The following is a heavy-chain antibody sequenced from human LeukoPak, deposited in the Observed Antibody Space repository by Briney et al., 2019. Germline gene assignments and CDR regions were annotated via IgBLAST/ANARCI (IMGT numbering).Heavy chain of an antibody. J-gene: IGHJ3*02. CDR3: AREGYDSSGYYSYGAFDI. D-gene: IGHD3-22*01. CDR1: GFTFSDYY. V-gene: IGHV3-11*01. CDR2: ISSSGSTI. Sequence: GGSLRLSCAASGFTFSDYYMSWIRQAPGKGLEWVSYISSSGSTIYYADSVKGRFTISRDNAKNSLYLQMNSLRAEDTAVYYCAREGYDSSGYYSYGAFDIWGQGTMVTVSS.